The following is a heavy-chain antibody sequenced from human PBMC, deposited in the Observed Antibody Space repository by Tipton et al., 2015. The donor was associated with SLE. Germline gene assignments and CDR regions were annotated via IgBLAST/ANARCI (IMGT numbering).Heavy chain of an antibody. CDR1: GGSISSNY. CDR2: IYNSGST. D-gene: IGHD5-18*01. Sequence: GLVKPSETLSLTCTVSGGSISSNYWSWIRQPPGKGLEWIGYIYNSGSTNYNPFLKSRVTISVDTSKNQFSLKLSSVTAADTAVYYCATSGRGYSIAYDYWGQGTLVTVSS. CDR3: ATSGRGYSIAYDY. V-gene: IGHV4-59*01. J-gene: IGHJ4*02.